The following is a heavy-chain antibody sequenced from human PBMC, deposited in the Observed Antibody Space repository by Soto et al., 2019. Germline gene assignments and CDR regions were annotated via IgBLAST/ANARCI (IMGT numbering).Heavy chain of an antibody. D-gene: IGHD1-26*01. J-gene: IGHJ4*02. CDR2: ISGSGDST. Sequence: EVQLLESGGGLVQPGGSLRLSCAASGFTFSSYAMRWVRQAPVKGLEWDSAISGSGDSTYYADSVKGRFTISRDNSKNKLYLQMNSLRAEDTAVYYCARRGSGSYYDYWGQGTLVTVSS. CDR3: ARRGSGSYYDY. CDR1: GFTFSSYA. V-gene: IGHV3-23*01.